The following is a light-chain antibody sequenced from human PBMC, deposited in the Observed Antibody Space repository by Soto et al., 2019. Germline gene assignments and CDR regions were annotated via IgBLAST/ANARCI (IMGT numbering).Light chain of an antibody. V-gene: IGKV3-15*01. CDR1: QSVSSN. CDR2: GAS. CDR3: QQYNNWPPLT. J-gene: IGKJ4*01. Sequence: EIVMTQSPATLSVSPGERATLSCRASQSVSSNLAWYQQKPGQATRLLIYGASTRATGIPARFSGSGSGTEFTLTTSRLQSEDFAVYYCQQYNNWPPLTFGGGTKVEIK.